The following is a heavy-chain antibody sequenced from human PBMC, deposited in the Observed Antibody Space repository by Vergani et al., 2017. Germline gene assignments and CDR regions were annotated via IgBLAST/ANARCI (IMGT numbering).Heavy chain of an antibody. J-gene: IGHJ6*03. V-gene: IGHV4-39*07. Sequence: QLQLQESGPGLVKPSETLSLTCTVSGGSISSSSYYWGWIRQPPGKGLEWIGSIYYSGSTYYNPSLKSRVTISVDTSKNQFSLKLSSVTAADTAVYYCARRCAGPMGYYYMDVWGKGTTVTVSS. CDR1: GGSISSSSYY. CDR3: ARRCAGPMGYYYMDV. D-gene: IGHD2-8*01. CDR2: IYYSGST.